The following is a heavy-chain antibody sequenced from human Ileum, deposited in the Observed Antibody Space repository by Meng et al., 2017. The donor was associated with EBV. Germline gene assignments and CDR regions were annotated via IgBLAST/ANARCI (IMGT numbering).Heavy chain of an antibody. D-gene: IGHD2-15*01. V-gene: IGHV1-3*01. CDR1: GDKFDDYT. Sequence: HVQLGQSGGDMKKPGASVEICCKASGDKFDDYTIQWLRQAPGQRLEWLGWINPGIGSTYDSKTIRGRLTITMDTSASTVYMRLTSLTSEDTAVYYCAREEGGRFDSWGQGTLVTVS. CDR2: INPGIGST. CDR3: AREEGGRFDS. J-gene: IGHJ4*02.